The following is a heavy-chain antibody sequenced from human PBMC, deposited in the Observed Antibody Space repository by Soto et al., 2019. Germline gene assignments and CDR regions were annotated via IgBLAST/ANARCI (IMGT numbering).Heavy chain of an antibody. CDR3: ARESEWLRFRGGIDY. Sequence: QVQLVESGGGVVQPGRSLRLSCAASGFTFSSYGMHWVRQAPGKGLEWVAVIWYDGSNKYYADSVKGRFTISRDNSKNTLYLQMNSLRAEDRAVYYCARESEWLRFRGGIDYWGQGTLVTVSS. D-gene: IGHD5-12*01. J-gene: IGHJ4*02. CDR1: GFTFSSYG. CDR2: IWYDGSNK. V-gene: IGHV3-33*01.